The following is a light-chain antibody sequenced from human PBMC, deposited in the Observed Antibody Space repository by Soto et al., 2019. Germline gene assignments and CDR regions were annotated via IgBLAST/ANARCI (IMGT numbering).Light chain of an antibody. CDR3: CSFAGSYTFWV. CDR2: DVS. J-gene: IGLJ3*02. CDR1: SSDVGDYNY. V-gene: IGLV2-11*01. Sequence: QSVLTQPRSVSGSLGQSVTISCTGNSSDVGDYNYVSWYQQYPGKAPKLLIYDVSKRPSGVPDRFSGSKSGNTASLTISGLQAEDEADYYCCSFAGSYTFWVFGGGTQLTVL.